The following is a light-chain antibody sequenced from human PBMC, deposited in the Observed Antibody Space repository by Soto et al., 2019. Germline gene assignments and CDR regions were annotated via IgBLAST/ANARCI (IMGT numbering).Light chain of an antibody. CDR3: SSYTTRSTLG. V-gene: IGLV2-14*01. J-gene: IGLJ2*01. Sequence: QSVLTQPASVSGSPGQSITISCTGTSSDVGAYDFVSWYQHSPGKAPKLVTFDVTHRPPGISARVSGSKSANTASLTISGLQAADEAFYYCSSYTTRSTLGFGGGTKLTVL. CDR1: SSDVGAYDF. CDR2: DVT.